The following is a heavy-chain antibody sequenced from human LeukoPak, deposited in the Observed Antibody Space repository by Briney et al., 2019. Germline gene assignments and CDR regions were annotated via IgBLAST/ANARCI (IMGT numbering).Heavy chain of an antibody. Sequence: SETLSLTCTVSGGSISSYYWSWIRQPPGKGLEWIGYIYYSGSTNYNPSLKSRVTISVDTFKNQFSLKLSSVTAADTAVYYCARVGYSSGWYLDYWGQGTLVTVSS. CDR2: IYYSGST. V-gene: IGHV4-59*01. J-gene: IGHJ4*02. CDR3: ARVGYSSGWYLDY. CDR1: GGSISSYY. D-gene: IGHD6-19*01.